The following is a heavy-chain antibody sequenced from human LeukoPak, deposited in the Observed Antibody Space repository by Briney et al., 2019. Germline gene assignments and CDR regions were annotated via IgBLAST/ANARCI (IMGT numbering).Heavy chain of an antibody. J-gene: IGHJ5*02. CDR2: INPNSGGT. CDR3: AKTAAGTSSWFDP. V-gene: IGHV1-2*02. CDR1: GYTFTGYY. D-gene: IGHD6-13*01. Sequence: ASVKVSCKASGYTFTGYYMHWVRQAPGQGLEWMGWINPNSGGTNYAQKFQGRVTMTRDTSISTAYMELSRLRSDDTAVYYCAKTAAGTSSWFDPWGQGTLATVSS.